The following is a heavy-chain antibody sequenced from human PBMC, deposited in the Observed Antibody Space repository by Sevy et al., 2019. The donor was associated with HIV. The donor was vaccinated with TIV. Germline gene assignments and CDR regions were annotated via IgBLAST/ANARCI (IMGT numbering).Heavy chain of an antibody. CDR3: AIGTAGVASL. CDR1: RFTSSNYW. CDR2: INSDGRIT. J-gene: IGHJ4*02. V-gene: IGHV3-74*01. Sequence: GGSLRLSCVVSRFTSSNYWMHWVRQAPGKGLVWVSRINSDGRITTYADSVKGRFTISRDLAKNTLYLQMNSVRVEDTAVYFCAIGTAGVASLWGQGTLVTVSS. D-gene: IGHD3-10*01.